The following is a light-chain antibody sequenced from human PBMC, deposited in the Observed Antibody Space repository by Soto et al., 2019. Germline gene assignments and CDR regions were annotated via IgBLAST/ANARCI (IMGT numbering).Light chain of an antibody. CDR2: GAS. Sequence: EIVLTQSPGTLSLSPGERATLSCRASQSVSSSYLAWYQQKPGQAPRLLIYGASSRATGIPDRFSGSGSGTDFTLTISRLEPEDCAVYYCQQYGRSPRYTFGQGTKREIK. J-gene: IGKJ2*01. V-gene: IGKV3-20*01. CDR1: QSVSSSY. CDR3: QQYGRSPRYT.